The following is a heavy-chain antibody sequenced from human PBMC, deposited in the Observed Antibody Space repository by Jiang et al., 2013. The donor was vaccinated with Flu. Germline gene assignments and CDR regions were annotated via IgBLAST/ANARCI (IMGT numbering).Heavy chain of an antibody. Sequence: KPTQTLTLTCTFSGFSLSTSGMCVSWIRQPPGKALEWLALIDWDDDKYYSTSLKTRLTISKDTSKNQVVLTMTNMDPVDTATYYCARILPSQERGGYYFDYWGQGTLVTVSS. D-gene: IGHD3-16*01. CDR2: IDWDDDK. V-gene: IGHV2-70*01. CDR3: ARILPSQERGGYYFDY. J-gene: IGHJ4*02. CDR1: GFSLSTSGMC.